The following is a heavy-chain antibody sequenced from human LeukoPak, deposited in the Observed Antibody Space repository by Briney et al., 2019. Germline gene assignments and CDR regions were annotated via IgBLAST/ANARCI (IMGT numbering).Heavy chain of an antibody. Sequence: GGSLRLSCAASGFTFSSYSMNWVRQAPGKGLEWVSSISSSSSYIYYADLVKGRFTISRDNAKNSLYLQMNSLRAEDTAVYYCARRIRVGWSSGWHFDYWGQGTLVTVSS. D-gene: IGHD6-19*01. J-gene: IGHJ4*02. CDR2: ISSSSSYI. CDR3: ARRIRVGWSSGWHFDY. V-gene: IGHV3-21*01. CDR1: GFTFSSYS.